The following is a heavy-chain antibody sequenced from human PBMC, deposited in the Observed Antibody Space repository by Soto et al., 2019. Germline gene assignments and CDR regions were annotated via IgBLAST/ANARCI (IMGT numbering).Heavy chain of an antibody. CDR1: GFMFTNHG. D-gene: IGHD4-17*01. CDR3: AIMTTVASGGMDV. Sequence: GGSLRLSCAASGFMFTNHGMHWVRQAPGKGLEWVAVIWSDGNKRYYADSVKGRFTVSRDTSKNTLYLQMNSLRAEDTAVYYCAIMTTVASGGMDVWGQGTTVNVSS. CDR2: IWSDGNKR. V-gene: IGHV3-30*02. J-gene: IGHJ6*02.